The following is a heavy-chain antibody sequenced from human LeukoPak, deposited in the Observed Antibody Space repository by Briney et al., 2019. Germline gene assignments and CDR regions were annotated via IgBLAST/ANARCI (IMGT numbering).Heavy chain of an antibody. CDR1: GYTFTRYG. Sequence: ASVKVSCKASGYTFTRYGISWVRQGPGQGLEWMGWISAYNGNTNYAQKLQGRVTMTTDTSTSTAYLELRSLRSDDTAVYYCARDHSSGSYYSVRRFDPWGQGTLGTVSS. CDR2: ISAYNGNT. CDR3: ARDHSSGSYYSVRRFDP. J-gene: IGHJ5*02. D-gene: IGHD3-22*01. V-gene: IGHV1-18*01.